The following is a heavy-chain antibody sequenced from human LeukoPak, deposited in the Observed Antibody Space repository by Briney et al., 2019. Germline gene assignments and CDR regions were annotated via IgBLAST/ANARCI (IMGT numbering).Heavy chain of an antibody. D-gene: IGHD3-9*01. Sequence: PSETLSLTCAVYGGSFSGYYWSWIRQPPGKGLGWIGSIYYSGSTYYNPSLKSRVIISVDTSKNQFALKLSSVTAADTAVYYCARATGWGILTGYYRTFDYWGQGTLVTVSS. CDR1: GGSFSGYY. CDR3: ARATGWGILTGYYRTFDY. J-gene: IGHJ4*02. CDR2: IYYSGST. V-gene: IGHV4-34*01.